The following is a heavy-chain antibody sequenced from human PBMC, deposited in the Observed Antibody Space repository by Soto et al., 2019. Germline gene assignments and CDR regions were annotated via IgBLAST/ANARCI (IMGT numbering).Heavy chain of an antibody. V-gene: IGHV3-23*01. CDR2: VSGSGGTT. J-gene: IGHJ5*02. Sequence: EVQLLDSGGGLVQPGGSLRLSCAASGFTFSSSAMSWVRQAPGKGLEWVSAVSGSGGTTYYADSVRGCFTISRDNSKNTLHLQINSLRAEDTAIYFCARRTVDKIVTSGWCHYLDPWGQGTPVTVSS. CDR3: ARRTVDKIVTSGWCHYLDP. D-gene: IGHD6-19*01. CDR1: GFTFSSSA.